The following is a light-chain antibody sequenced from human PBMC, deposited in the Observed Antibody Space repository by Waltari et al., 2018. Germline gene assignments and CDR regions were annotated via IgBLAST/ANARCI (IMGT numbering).Light chain of an antibody. CDR3: LQYNSHPWT. CDR2: AAS. J-gene: IGKJ1*01. Sequence: DIQMTQSPSSLSASAGDTVTITCRASQVISIYLSWYQQKPGKTPKRLIYAASSLESGVPSRFSGSGFGTDFTLTIRSLQPEDFATYYCLQYNSHPWTFGQGTKVEIK. CDR1: QVISIY. V-gene: IGKV1-17*01.